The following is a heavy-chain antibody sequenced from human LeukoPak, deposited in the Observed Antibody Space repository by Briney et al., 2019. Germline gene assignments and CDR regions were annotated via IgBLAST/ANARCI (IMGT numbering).Heavy chain of an antibody. CDR3: ARDLRVVAQYYFDY. CDR2: ISSSGNFI. Sequence: GGSLRLSCAASGFTFTDYYMSWIRQAPGKGLEWVSYISSSGNFISYADSVKGRFTISRDNAKNSLFLHMSSLGAEDTAVYYCARDLRVVAQYYFDYWGQGTLVTVSS. V-gene: IGHV3-11*04. D-gene: IGHD2-15*01. J-gene: IGHJ4*02. CDR1: GFTFTDYY.